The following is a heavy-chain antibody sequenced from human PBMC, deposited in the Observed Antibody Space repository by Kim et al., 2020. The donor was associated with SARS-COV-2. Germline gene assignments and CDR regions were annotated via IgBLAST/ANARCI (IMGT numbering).Heavy chain of an antibody. J-gene: IGHJ4*02. CDR1: GFTVSSNY. V-gene: IGHV3-53*01. CDR3: ASLVSLSTPSRRGSSGEGVDY. CDR2: IYSGGST. D-gene: IGHD6-25*01. Sequence: GGSLRLPCAASGFTVSSNYMSWVRQAPGKGLEWVSVIYSGGSTYYADSVKGRFTISRDNSKNTLYLQMNSLRAEDTAVYYCASLVSLSTPSRRGSSGEGVDYWGQGTLVTVSS.